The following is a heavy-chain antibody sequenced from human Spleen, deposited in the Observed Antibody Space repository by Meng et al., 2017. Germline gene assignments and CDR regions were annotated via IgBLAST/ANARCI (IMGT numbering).Heavy chain of an antibody. J-gene: IGHJ4*02. CDR3: ARDSGDYFDH. CDR2: ITYGGRT. D-gene: IGHD3-10*01. V-gene: IGHV4-39*07. CDR1: GGSVNSGSYY. Sequence: GSLRLSCTVSGGSVNSGSYYWGWIRQPPGKGLEWIASITYGGRTYYKPSHKGRVTMSADTSKKQFSLNLTSVTAADTAVYYCARDSGDYFDHCGQGTLVTVSS.